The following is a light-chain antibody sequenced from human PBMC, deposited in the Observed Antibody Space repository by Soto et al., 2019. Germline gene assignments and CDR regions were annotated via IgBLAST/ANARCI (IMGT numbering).Light chain of an antibody. CDR1: QGISSY. Sequence: AIRLTQSPSSLCASTGERVTLTCLASQGISSYLAWYQQKPGKAPKLLIYAASILQTGVPSRFSGSGSGSAFSLTITSLQPEDFETYYCLQDYSSPITFGQGTRLEI. V-gene: IGKV1-8*01. CDR2: AAS. J-gene: IGKJ5*01. CDR3: LQDYSSPIT.